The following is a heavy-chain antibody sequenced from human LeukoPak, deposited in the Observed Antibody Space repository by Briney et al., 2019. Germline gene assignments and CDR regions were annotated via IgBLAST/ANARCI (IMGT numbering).Heavy chain of an antibody. V-gene: IGHV3-30*18. CDR3: AKDLAGYLDY. CDR1: GFTFGSYG. D-gene: IGHD3-16*01. J-gene: IGHJ4*02. Sequence: GGSLRLSCAASGFTFGSYGMHWVRQAPGKGLEWVAVISYDGSNKYYADSVKGRFTISRDNSKNTLYLQMNSLRAEDTAVYYCAKDLAGYLDYWGQGTLVTVSS. CDR2: ISYDGSNK.